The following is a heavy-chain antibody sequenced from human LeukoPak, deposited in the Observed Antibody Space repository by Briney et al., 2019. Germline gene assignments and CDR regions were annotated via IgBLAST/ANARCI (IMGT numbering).Heavy chain of an antibody. CDR3: ARAYTEGSSWYDY. CDR2: IKSKTDGGTT. J-gene: IGHJ4*02. Sequence: GGSLRLSCAASGFTFSNAWMSWVRHARGEGLEWVGRIKSKTDGGTTDYAAPVKGRFTISRDNSKNTLYLQMNSLRAEDTALYSCARAYTEGSSWYDYWGQGTLVTVSS. D-gene: IGHD6-13*01. CDR1: GFTFSNAW. V-gene: IGHV3-15*01.